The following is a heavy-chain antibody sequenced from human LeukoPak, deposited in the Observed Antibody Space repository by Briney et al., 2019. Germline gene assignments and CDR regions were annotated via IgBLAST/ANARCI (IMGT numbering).Heavy chain of an antibody. Sequence: SETLSLTCTVSGASISSYYWSWIRQSPGKELEWIGYIYYIGTTSHNPSLKSRVTISVDTSKNQFSLQLSPVTAADTAVYYCARAPGFNGHYFLDYWGQGTLVTVSS. J-gene: IGHJ4*02. V-gene: IGHV4-59*08. CDR2: IYYIGTT. D-gene: IGHD3-22*01. CDR3: ARAPGFNGHYFLDY. CDR1: GASISSYY.